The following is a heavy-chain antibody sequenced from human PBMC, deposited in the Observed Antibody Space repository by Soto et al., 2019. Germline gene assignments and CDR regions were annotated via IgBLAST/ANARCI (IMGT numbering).Heavy chain of an antibody. CDR2: IYSSDSDT. CDR3: ARGGVSTRTFDY. D-gene: IGHD3-3*01. J-gene: IGHJ4*02. Sequence: GESLKISCKGAGYNFAGYWIAWVRQMPGKGLELMGIIYSSDSDTRYRTSFQGQVTISADKSISSAYLQWSSLRASDTAMYYCARGGVSTRTFDYWGQGTTVTVSS. CDR1: GYNFAGYW. V-gene: IGHV5-51*01.